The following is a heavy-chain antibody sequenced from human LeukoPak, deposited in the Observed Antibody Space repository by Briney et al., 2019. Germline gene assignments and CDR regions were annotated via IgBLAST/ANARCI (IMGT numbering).Heavy chain of an antibody. V-gene: IGHV1-8*01. D-gene: IGHD3-3*01. CDR3: ARALITIFGVVIGIDP. CDR2: MNPNSGNT. J-gene: IGHJ5*02. Sequence: ASVKVSCKASGYTFTSYDINWVRQATGQGLEWMGWMNPNSGNTGYAQKFQGRVTMTRNTSISTAYMELSSLRSEDTAVYYWARALITIFGVVIGIDPWGQGTLVTVSS. CDR1: GYTFTSYD.